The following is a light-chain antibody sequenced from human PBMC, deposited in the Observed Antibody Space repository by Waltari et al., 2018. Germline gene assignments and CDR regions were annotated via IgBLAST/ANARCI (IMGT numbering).Light chain of an antibody. J-gene: IGLJ2*01. CDR3: QAWDSRTVV. CDR2: QDS. CDR1: KLGDKH. V-gene: IGLV3-1*01. Sequence: SYALTQAPSVSVSPGQTATISCSGDKLGDKHVCWYQQKPGHSPLLVIYQDSKRPSGIPERFSGSNSGNTATLTISGTQALDEADYYCQAWDSRTVVFGGGTKLTVL.